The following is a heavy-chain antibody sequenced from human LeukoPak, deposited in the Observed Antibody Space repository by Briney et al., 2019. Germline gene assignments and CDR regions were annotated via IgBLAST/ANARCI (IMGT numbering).Heavy chain of an antibody. J-gene: IGHJ4*02. CDR2: ISYDGSNK. D-gene: IGHD3-10*01. V-gene: IGHV3-30-3*02. Sequence: GGSLRLSCAASGFTFSSYAMHWVRQAPGKGLEWVAVISYDGSNKYYADSVKGRFTISRDNSKNTLYLQMNSLRAEDTAVYYCAKRGGYPAGRPFDYWGQGTLVTVSS. CDR3: AKRGGYPAGRPFDY. CDR1: GFTFSSYA.